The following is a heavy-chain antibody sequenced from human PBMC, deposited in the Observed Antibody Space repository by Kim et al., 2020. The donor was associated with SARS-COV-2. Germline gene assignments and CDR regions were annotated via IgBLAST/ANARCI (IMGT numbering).Heavy chain of an antibody. Sequence: SETLSLTCTVSGGSISSYYWSWIRQPPGKGLEWIGYIYYSGSTNYNPSLKSRVTISVDTSKNQFSLKLSSVTAADTAVYYCARGHTGWLVHRFWFDPWGQGTLVTVSS. CDR3: ARGHTGWLVHRFWFDP. CDR2: IYYSGST. CDR1: GGSISSYY. D-gene: IGHD3-22*01. V-gene: IGHV4-59*01. J-gene: IGHJ5*02.